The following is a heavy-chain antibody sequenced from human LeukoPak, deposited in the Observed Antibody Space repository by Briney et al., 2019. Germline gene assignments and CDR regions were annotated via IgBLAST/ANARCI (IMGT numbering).Heavy chain of an antibody. V-gene: IGHV4-39*07. J-gene: IGHJ1*01. CDR3: ARVVQSTDSSGFYLPEYFQH. Sequence: SETLSLTCTVSGGSISSSSYYWGWIRQPPGKGLEWIGSIYYSGSTYYNPSLKSRVTISVDTSKNQFSLKLSSVTAADTAVYYCARVVQSTDSSGFYLPEYFQHWGQGALVTVSS. D-gene: IGHD3-22*01. CDR2: IYYSGST. CDR1: GGSISSSSYY.